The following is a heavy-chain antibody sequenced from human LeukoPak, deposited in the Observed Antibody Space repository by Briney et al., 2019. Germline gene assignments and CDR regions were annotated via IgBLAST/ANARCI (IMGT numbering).Heavy chain of an antibody. CDR3: AKTTVTTSLPFDY. CDR2: ISSSGSTI. V-gene: IGHV3-48*03. Sequence: GGSLRLSCAASGFTFSSYEMNWVRQAPGKGLEWVSYISSSGSTIYYADSVKSRFTISRDNAKNSLYLQMNSLRAEDTAVYYCAKTTVTTSLPFDYWGQGTLVTVSS. J-gene: IGHJ4*02. D-gene: IGHD4-17*01. CDR1: GFTFSSYE.